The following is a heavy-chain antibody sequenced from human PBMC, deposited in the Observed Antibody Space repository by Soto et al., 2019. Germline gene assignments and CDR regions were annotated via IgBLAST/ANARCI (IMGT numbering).Heavy chain of an antibody. D-gene: IGHD3-10*01. J-gene: IGHJ6*02. CDR3: ARDMVRGVIISSYYGMDV. V-gene: IGHV3-33*01. CDR1: GFTFSSYG. CDR2: IWYDGSKK. Sequence: QVQLVESGGGVVQPGRSLRLSCAASGFTFSSYGMHWVRQAPGKGLEWVAVIWYDGSKKYYADSVKGRFTISRDNSKNPLFLQMNSLGAEYTAVYYCARDMVRGVIISSYYGMDVWGQGTTVTVSS.